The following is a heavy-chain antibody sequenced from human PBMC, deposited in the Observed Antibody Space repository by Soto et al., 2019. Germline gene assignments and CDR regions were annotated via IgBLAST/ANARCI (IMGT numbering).Heavy chain of an antibody. D-gene: IGHD3-9*01. CDR3: AQVTPFDFSAYYFDY. CDR1: GFSLSTTTVG. J-gene: IGHJ4*02. V-gene: IGHV2-5*02. Sequence: QITLKESGPTLVKPTQTLTLTCTLSGFSLSTTTVGVAWIRQPPGKALEWLALIYWDDDRRYIPSLKNRLTTTKATPGGQVVLTTPTMAPVDTATYYCAQVTPFDFSAYYFDYWGPGILVTVSS. CDR2: IYWDDDR.